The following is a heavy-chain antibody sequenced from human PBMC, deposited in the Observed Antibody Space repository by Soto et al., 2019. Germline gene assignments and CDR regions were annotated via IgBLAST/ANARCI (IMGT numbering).Heavy chain of an antibody. D-gene: IGHD2-2*01. CDR3: AAGSGYCSSTSCYSYYYMDV. V-gene: IGHV1-58*02. CDR1: GFTFTSSA. J-gene: IGHJ6*03. CDR2: IVVGSGNT. Sequence: SVKVSCKASGFTFTSSAMQWVRQARGQRLEWIGWIVVGSGNTNYAQKFQERVTITRDMSTSTAYMELSSLRSEDTAVYYCAAGSGYCSSTSCYSYYYMDVWGKGTTVTVSS.